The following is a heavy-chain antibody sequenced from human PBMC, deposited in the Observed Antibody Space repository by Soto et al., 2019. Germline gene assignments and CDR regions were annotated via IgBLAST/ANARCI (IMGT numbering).Heavy chain of an antibody. J-gene: IGHJ4*02. CDR1: GFTFDDYT. Sequence: GGSLRLSCAASGFTFDDYTMHWVRQAPGKGLEWVSLISWDGGSTYYADSVKGRFTISRDNSKNSLYLQMNSLRTEDTALYYCAKDGYSSGGPFDYWGQGTLVTVSS. D-gene: IGHD6-19*01. CDR3: AKDGYSSGGPFDY. CDR2: ISWDGGST. V-gene: IGHV3-43*01.